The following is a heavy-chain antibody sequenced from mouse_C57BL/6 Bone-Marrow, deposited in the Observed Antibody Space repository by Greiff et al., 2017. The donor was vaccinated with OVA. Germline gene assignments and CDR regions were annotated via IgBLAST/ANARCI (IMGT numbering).Heavy chain of an antibody. Sequence: EVQGVESGGDLVKPGGSLKLSCAASGFTFSSYGMSWVRQTPDKRLEWVATISSGGSYTYYPDSVKGRFTISRDKAKNTLYLQMSSLKSEDTAMYYCARLGWVAWYVDVWGTGTTVTVSS. J-gene: IGHJ1*03. D-gene: IGHD1-1*02. CDR3: ARLGWVAWYVDV. CDR1: GFTFSSYG. CDR2: ISSGGSYT. V-gene: IGHV5-6*01.